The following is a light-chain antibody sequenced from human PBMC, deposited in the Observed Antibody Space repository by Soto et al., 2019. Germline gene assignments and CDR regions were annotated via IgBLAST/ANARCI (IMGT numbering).Light chain of an antibody. J-gene: IGLJ3*02. CDR1: SSDVGNYNY. CDR3: GSWGGSYTV. Sequence: QSALTQPRSVSGSPGQSVTISCTGTSSDVGNYNYVSWYQQHPGKAPKLMIYDVSKRPSGVPDRFSGSKSGNTASLTISGLQAEDEADYSCGSWGGSYTVFGGGTKLTVL. CDR2: DVS. V-gene: IGLV2-11*01.